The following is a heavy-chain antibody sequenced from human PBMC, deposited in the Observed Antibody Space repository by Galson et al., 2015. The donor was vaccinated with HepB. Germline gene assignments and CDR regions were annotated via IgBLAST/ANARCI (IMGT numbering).Heavy chain of an antibody. J-gene: IGHJ4*02. CDR1: GFTFSSYG. Sequence: LRLSCAASGFTFSSYGMHWVRQAPGKGLEWVAVIWYDGSNKYYADSVKGRFTISRDNSKNTLYLQMNSLRAEDTAVYYCARDHSGSCCVDYWGQGTLVTVSS. CDR2: IWYDGSNK. CDR3: ARDHSGSCCVDY. D-gene: IGHD1-26*01. V-gene: IGHV3-33*01.